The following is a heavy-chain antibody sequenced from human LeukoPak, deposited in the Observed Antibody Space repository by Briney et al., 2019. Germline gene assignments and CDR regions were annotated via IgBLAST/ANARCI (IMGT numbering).Heavy chain of an antibody. CDR3: ARGRRIGAYPSSFDY. V-gene: IGHV3-48*03. D-gene: IGHD3-16*01. CDR1: GFTFSSYE. Sequence: GGSLRLSCVASGFTFSSYEMNWVRQAPGKGLEWVSYISSSGSTIYYPDSVKGRFTISRDNAKNSLYLQMNSLRAGDTAVYYSARGRRIGAYPSSFDYWGLGKLVTVSS. J-gene: IGHJ4*02. CDR2: ISSSGSTI.